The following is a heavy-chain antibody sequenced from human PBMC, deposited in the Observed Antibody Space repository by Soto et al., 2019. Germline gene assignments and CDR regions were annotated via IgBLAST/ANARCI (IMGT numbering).Heavy chain of an antibody. Sequence: LVESGGGVAQPGRSLRLSCATSGFRFSPSGMHWVRQAPGKGLEWVAFIRKDGSTTYYEESVKGRFTIPRDNSKNTLYLQMNSLRDEDTAVYYCARDGGHYDVDYWGQGTLVAVSS. CDR2: IRKDGSTT. J-gene: IGHJ4*02. CDR1: GFRFSPSG. D-gene: IGHD4-17*01. V-gene: IGHV3-33*01. CDR3: ARDGGHYDVDY.